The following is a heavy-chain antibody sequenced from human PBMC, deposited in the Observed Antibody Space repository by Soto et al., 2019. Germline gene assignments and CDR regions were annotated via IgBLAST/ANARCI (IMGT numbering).Heavy chain of an antibody. CDR3: ARGLWSGYYSNWFDP. J-gene: IGHJ5*02. CDR1: RDTVSSNSAA. D-gene: IGHD3-3*01. V-gene: IGHV6-1*01. Sequence: PSQTLSLTCAISRDTVSSNSAAWNWIRQSPSRGLEWLGRTYYRSKWYNDYAVSVKSRITINPDTSKNQFSLQLNSVTPEDTAVYYCARGLWSGYYSNWFDPWGQGTLVTVSS. CDR2: TYYRSKWYN.